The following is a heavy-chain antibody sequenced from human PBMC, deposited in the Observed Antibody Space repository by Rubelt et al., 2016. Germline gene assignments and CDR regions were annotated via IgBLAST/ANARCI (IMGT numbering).Heavy chain of an antibody. Sequence: QITLKESGPTLVKPTQTLTVPCTFSGFSLRNTGVGVGWIRQPPGKALEWLALISWAADTRSRTPLKSRLTITKDTSKTKVVLTMTNMDPVDTARYYCVHLGGYPYGLYFDYWGQGTLVTVSS. CDR3: VHLGGYPYGLYFDY. V-gene: IGHV2-5*02. D-gene: IGHD5-18*01. CDR2: ISWAADT. CDR1: GFSLRNTGVG. J-gene: IGHJ4*02.